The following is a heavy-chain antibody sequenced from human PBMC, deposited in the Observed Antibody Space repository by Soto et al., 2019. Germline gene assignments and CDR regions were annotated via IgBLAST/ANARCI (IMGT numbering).Heavy chain of an antibody. J-gene: IGHJ6*02. Sequence: GSLRLSCAASGFTFSSYAMSWVRQAPGKGLEWVSAISGSGGSTYYADSVKGRFTISRDNSKNTLYLQMNSLRAEDTAVYYYANTLWFGELLRRLYYYGMDVWGQGTTVTVSS. CDR2: ISGSGGST. D-gene: IGHD3-10*01. CDR1: GFTFSSYA. CDR3: ANTLWFGELLRRLYYYGMDV. V-gene: IGHV3-23*01.